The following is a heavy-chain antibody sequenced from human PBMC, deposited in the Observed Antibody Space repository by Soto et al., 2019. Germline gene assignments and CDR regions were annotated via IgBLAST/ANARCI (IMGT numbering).Heavy chain of an antibody. Sequence: QVQLVESGGGVVQPGRSLRLSCAASGFTFSSYAMHWVRQAPGKGLEWVAVISYDGSNKYYADSVKGRFTISRDNSKNTLYLQMNSLRAEDTAVYYCAQATFGGVSNFDYWGQGTLVTVSS. D-gene: IGHD3-16*01. CDR3: AQATFGGVSNFDY. CDR2: ISYDGSNK. J-gene: IGHJ4*02. CDR1: GFTFSSYA. V-gene: IGHV3-30-3*01.